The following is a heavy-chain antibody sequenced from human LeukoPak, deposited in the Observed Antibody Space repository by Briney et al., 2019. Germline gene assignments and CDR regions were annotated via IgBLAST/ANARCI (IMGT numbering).Heavy chain of an antibody. D-gene: IGHD5-18*01. V-gene: IGHV4-59*08. CDR3: ARHRYSYAAYYFDY. Sequence: PSETLSLTCTVSGGSINNYYWSWIRQSPGKGLVWIGCISDSGGSDYNPSLESRATISIDTSKSQVSLKLSSVTAADTALFYCARHRYSYAAYYFDYWGQGTLVTVPS. CDR2: ISDSGGS. J-gene: IGHJ4*02. CDR1: GGSINNYY.